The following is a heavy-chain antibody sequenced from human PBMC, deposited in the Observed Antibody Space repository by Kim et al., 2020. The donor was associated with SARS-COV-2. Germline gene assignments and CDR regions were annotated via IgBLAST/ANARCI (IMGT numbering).Heavy chain of an antibody. CDR1: GGSISSSSYY. D-gene: IGHD3-22*01. Sequence: SETLSLTCTVSGGSISSSSYYWGWIRQPPGKGLEWIVSMYSSGSTYYNPSLKSRVTISVDTSKNQFSLKLNSVTAADTAVYYCASPLLYYYDSAGYRLWGQGTLVTVSS. CDR2: MYSSGST. J-gene: IGHJ1*01. CDR3: ASPLLYYYDSAGYRL. V-gene: IGHV4-39*01.